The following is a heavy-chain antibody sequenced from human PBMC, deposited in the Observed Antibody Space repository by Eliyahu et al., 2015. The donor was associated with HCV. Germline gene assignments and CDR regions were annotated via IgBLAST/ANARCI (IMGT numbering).Heavy chain of an antibody. Sequence: QVQLVESGGGVVQPGRSLRLSCAASGFTXSXXGXPXVRQXPGKGLEGVAVISYDGSNKYYADSVKGRFTISRDNSKNTLYLQMNSLRAEDTAVYYCAKDGRVQLWLVYYYYGMDVWGQGTTVTVSS. J-gene: IGHJ6*02. V-gene: IGHV3-30*18. CDR1: GFTXSXXG. CDR2: ISYDGSNK. D-gene: IGHD5-18*01. CDR3: AKDGRVQLWLVYYYYGMDV.